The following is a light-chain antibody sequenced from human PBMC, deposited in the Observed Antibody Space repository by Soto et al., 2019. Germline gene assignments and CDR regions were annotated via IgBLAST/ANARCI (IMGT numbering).Light chain of an antibody. Sequence: EIVMTQSPDTLSVSPGERATLSCRASQSVSNKLAWYQQKPGQAPRLLIYDASTRATGVPARFSGSGSGTEFTLTISRLQSEDFAVYYGQQYNNWPPVYTFGQGTTLDIK. CDR1: QSVSNK. CDR2: DAS. V-gene: IGKV3D-15*01. CDR3: QQYNNWPPVYT. J-gene: IGKJ2*01.